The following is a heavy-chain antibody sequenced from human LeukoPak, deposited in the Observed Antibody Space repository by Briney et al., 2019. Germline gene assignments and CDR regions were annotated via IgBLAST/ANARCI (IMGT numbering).Heavy chain of an antibody. CDR3: ARGGGSDV. D-gene: IGHD2-15*01. J-gene: IGHJ6*02. CDR1: GFTFSSNY. CDR2: INHNGNVN. V-gene: IGHV3-7*03. Sequence: GGSLRLSCAASGFTFSSNYMSWVRQAPGKGLEWVASINHNGNVNYYVDSVKGRFTISRDNAKNSLYLQMSNLRAEDTAVYFCARGGGSDVWGQGATVTVSS.